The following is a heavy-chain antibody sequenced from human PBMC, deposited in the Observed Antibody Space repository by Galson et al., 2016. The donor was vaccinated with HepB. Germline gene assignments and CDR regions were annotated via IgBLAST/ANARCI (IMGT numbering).Heavy chain of an antibody. Sequence: SLRLSCAASGFIFGEYAMHWVRQAPGKGLEWVSGITWSSGAIAYADSVKGRFTISRDNAKNTLYLQMNSLRGDDTALYYCAKDKVSFYYYGMDVWGQGTTVTVSS. J-gene: IGHJ6*02. V-gene: IGHV3-9*01. CDR1: GFIFGEYA. D-gene: IGHD2-8*01. CDR3: AKDKVSFYYYGMDV. CDR2: ITWSSGAI.